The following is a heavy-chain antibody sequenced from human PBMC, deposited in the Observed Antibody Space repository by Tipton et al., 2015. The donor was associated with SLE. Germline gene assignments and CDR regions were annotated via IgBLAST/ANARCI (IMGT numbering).Heavy chain of an antibody. CDR3: ARDLVPNGRIVY. CDR1: GFTFSSYA. J-gene: IGHJ4*02. D-gene: IGHD2-15*01. V-gene: IGHV3-30*04. Sequence: SLRLSCAASGFTFSSYAMHWVRQAPGKGLEWVAVISYDGSNKYYADSVKGRFTISRDNAKNTLYLQMNSLRAEDTAVYYCARDLVPNGRIVYLGQG. CDR2: ISYDGSNK.